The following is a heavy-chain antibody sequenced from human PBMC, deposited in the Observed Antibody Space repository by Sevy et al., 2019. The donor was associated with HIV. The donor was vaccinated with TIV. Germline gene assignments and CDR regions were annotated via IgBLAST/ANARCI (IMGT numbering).Heavy chain of an antibody. Sequence: GGSLRLSCAASGFTFGDLYMDWVRQAPGKGLEWVGRIRNKAKTYTTEYAASGKGRFTISRDDSTNSLYLQMNSLKTDDTAVYYCAAVAADRGYFDIWGRGTLVTVSS. CDR3: AAVAADRGYFDI. V-gene: IGHV3-72*01. CDR2: IRNKAKTYTT. CDR1: GFTFGDLY. J-gene: IGHJ2*01. D-gene: IGHD6-19*01.